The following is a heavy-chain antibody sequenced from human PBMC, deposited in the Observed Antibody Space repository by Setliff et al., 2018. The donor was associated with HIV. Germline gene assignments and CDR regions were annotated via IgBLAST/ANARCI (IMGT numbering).Heavy chain of an antibody. CDR2: VYSNGNT. Sequence: SETLSLTCIVSGDSFTDNYWTWIRQTPGKGLEWIGYVYSNGNTDYNPSLKSRVTISVDTSKNQFSLKLSSATAADTAVYYCARLLGRTVVVINAGFDYWGQGTLVTVSS. V-gene: IGHV4-59*08. J-gene: IGHJ4*02. D-gene: IGHD2-15*01. CDR1: GDSFTDNY. CDR3: ARLLGRTVVVINAGFDY.